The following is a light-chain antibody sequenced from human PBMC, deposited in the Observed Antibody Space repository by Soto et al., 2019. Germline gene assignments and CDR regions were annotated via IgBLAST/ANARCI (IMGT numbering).Light chain of an antibody. V-gene: IGLV2-23*02. CDR3: CSYAGSSTSPYV. Sequence: QCALTQPASVSGSPGQSITISCTGTSSDVGSYNLVSWYQQHPGKAPKLMIYEVSKRPSGVSNRFSGSKSGNTASLTISGLQAEDEADYYCCSYAGSSTSPYVFRTGTDVTVL. CDR1: SSDVGSYNL. J-gene: IGLJ1*01. CDR2: EVS.